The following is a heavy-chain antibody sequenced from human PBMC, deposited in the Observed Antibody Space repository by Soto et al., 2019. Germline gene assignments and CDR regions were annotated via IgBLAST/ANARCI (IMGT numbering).Heavy chain of an antibody. V-gene: IGHV3-30*18. Sequence: PGGSLRLSCAASGFTFSSYGMHWVRQAPGKGLEWVAVISYDGSNKYYADSVKGRFTISRDNSKNTLYLQMNSLRAEDTAVYYCAKDYSSGWYLDYFDYWGQGTLVTVSS. J-gene: IGHJ4*02. CDR1: GFTFSSYG. CDR3: AKDYSSGWYLDYFDY. CDR2: ISYDGSNK. D-gene: IGHD6-19*01.